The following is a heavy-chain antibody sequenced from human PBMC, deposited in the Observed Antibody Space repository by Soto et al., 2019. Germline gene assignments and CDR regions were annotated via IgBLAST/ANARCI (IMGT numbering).Heavy chain of an antibody. CDR2: IKSKTDGGTT. D-gene: IGHD3-10*01. V-gene: IGHV3-15*07. CDR3: TTDPHVYGSGSYRFYYYYYGMDV. J-gene: IGHJ6*02. CDR1: GFTFSNAW. Sequence: EVQLVESGGGLVKPGGSLRLSCAASGFTFSNAWMNWVRQAPGKGLEWVGRIKSKTDGGTTDYAAPVKGRFTISRDDSKNTLYLQMNSLKTEDTAVYYRTTDPHVYGSGSYRFYYYYYGMDVWGQGTTVTVSS.